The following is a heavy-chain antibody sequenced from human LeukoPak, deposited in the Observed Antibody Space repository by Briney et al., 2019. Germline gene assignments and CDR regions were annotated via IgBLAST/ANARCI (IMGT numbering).Heavy chain of an antibody. Sequence: PGGSLRLSCAASGFTFSNYWVHWVRQAPGKGLVWVSRINRDGSTTNYADSVKGRITVSRDNAKNTLNLQMNSLRAEDTAVYYCARDKKSGESSEIDYWGQGTLVTVSS. V-gene: IGHV3-74*01. CDR3: ARDKKSGESSEIDY. J-gene: IGHJ4*02. CDR1: GFTFSNYW. CDR2: INRDGSTT. D-gene: IGHD3-10*01.